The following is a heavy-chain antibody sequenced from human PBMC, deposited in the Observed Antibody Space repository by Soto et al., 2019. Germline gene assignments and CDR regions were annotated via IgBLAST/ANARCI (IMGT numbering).Heavy chain of an antibody. CDR2: IWYDGSNK. CDR1: GFTFSSYG. J-gene: IGHJ4*02. CDR3: ASMHCSSTSCYGKGGSSSLDY. V-gene: IGHV3-33*01. Sequence: QVQLVESGGGVVQPGRSLRLSCAASGFTFSSYGMHWVRQAPGKGLEWVAAIWYDGSNKYYADSVKGRFTISRDNSKNTLYLQMNRLRAEDTAVYYCASMHCSSTSCYGKGGSSSLDYWGQGTLVTVSS. D-gene: IGHD2-2*01.